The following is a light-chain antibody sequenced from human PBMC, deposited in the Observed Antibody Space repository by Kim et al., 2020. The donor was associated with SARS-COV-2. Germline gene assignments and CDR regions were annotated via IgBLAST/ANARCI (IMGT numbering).Light chain of an antibody. CDR2: HDT. Sequence: SYELTQPHSVSVAPRKTARITCGGNKIGTKAVQWYQQKSGQAPVLIISHDTDRPSGVPDRFSGSNSGNTATLTISRAEAGDEADYYCQVWDASGDQAWVFGGGTKLTVL. CDR3: QVWDASGDQAWV. J-gene: IGLJ3*02. CDR1: KIGTKA. V-gene: IGLV3-21*04.